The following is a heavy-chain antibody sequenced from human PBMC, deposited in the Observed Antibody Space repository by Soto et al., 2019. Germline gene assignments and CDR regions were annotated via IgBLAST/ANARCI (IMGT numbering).Heavy chain of an antibody. J-gene: IGHJ4*02. CDR1: GFTFSSYW. CDR3: ARAQGGQLPQGCYFDY. Sequence: PGGSLRLSCAASGFTFSSYWMSWVRQAPGKGLEWVANIKQDGSEKYYVDSVKGRFTISRDNAKNSLYLQMNSLRAEDTAVYYCARAQGGQLPQGCYFDYWGQGTLVTVSS. D-gene: IGHD2-2*01. V-gene: IGHV3-7*01. CDR2: IKQDGSEK.